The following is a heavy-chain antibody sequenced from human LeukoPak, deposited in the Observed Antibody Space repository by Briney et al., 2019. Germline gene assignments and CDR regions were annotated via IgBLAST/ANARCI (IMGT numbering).Heavy chain of an antibody. Sequence: GESLKISCKASGYRFTNHWIGWVRQMPGKGLEWTGIIYPGDSDTRYSPSFQGQVTMSADKSINTAYLQWSSLRASDTAMYYCARRQGCSSSSCPPDYWGQGTLVTVSP. J-gene: IGHJ4*02. V-gene: IGHV5-51*01. CDR2: IYPGDSDT. CDR3: ARRQGCSSSSCPPDY. D-gene: IGHD2-2*01. CDR1: GYRFTNHW.